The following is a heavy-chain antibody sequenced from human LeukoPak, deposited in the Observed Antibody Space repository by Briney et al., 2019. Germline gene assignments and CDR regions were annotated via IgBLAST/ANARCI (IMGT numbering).Heavy chain of an antibody. V-gene: IGHV4-34*01. CDR2: INHSGST. J-gene: IGHJ4*02. Sequence: SETLSLTCAVYGGSFSGYYWSWIRQRPGKGLEWIGEINHSGSTNYNPSLKSRVTISVDTSKNQFSLKLSSVTAADTAVYYCARGVWVVVVPAAAPYFDYWGQGTLVTVSS. CDR1: GGSFSGYY. CDR3: ARGVWVVVVPAAAPYFDY. D-gene: IGHD2-2*01.